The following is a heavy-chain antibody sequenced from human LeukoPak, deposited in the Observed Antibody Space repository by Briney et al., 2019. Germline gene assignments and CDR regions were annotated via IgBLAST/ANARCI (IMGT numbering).Heavy chain of an antibody. D-gene: IGHD3-22*01. CDR1: GYSISSGYY. CDR3: ARDGTSFDYYDSSGYYDNYFDY. CDR2: IYYSGST. J-gene: IGHJ4*02. V-gene: IGHV4-38-2*02. Sequence: SETLSLTCTVSGYSISSGYYWGWIRQPPGKGLEWIGSIYYSGSTYYNPSLKSRVTISVDTSKNQFSLKLSSVTAADTAVYYCARDGTSFDYYDSSGYYDNYFDYWGQGTLVTVSS.